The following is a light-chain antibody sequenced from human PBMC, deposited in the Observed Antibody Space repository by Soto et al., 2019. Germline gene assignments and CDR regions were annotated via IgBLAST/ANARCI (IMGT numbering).Light chain of an antibody. CDR3: QTWGSGIVV. Sequence: QAVVTQSPSASASLGASVKLTCTLSSWHSNYAIAWHQQQSEKGPRYLMKLNSDGSHSKGDGIPDRFSGSSSGAERYRTISSSQSEDEADYYWQTWGSGIVVFGGGTKLTVL. CDR1: SWHSNYA. V-gene: IGLV4-69*01. J-gene: IGLJ2*01. CDR2: LNSDGSH.